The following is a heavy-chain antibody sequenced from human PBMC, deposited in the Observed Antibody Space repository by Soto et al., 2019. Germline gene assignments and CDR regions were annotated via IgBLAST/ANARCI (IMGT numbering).Heavy chain of an antibody. CDR1: GFTFSTYD. CDR3: AKVPSHYHDSSAYYSGFDY. V-gene: IGHV3-23*01. J-gene: IGHJ4*02. CDR2: VSGSGGST. Sequence: EVQLLESGGGLVQPGGSLRLSCAASGFTFSTYDMSWVRQAPGKGLEWVSAVSGSGGSTYYADSVKGRFTISRDNSKNTLYLEMNSLRAEDTAVYYCAKVPSHYHDSSAYYSGFDYWGQGTLVTVSS. D-gene: IGHD3-22*01.